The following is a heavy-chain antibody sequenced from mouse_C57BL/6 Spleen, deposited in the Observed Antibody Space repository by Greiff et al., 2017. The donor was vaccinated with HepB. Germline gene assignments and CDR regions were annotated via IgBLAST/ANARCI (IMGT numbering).Heavy chain of an antibody. J-gene: IGHJ2*01. CDR3: ARGKDYGSFDY. Sequence: QVQLQQPGAELVRPGSSVKLSCKASGYTFTSYWMHWVKQRPIQGLEWIGNIDPSDSETHYNQKFKDKATLTVDKSSSTAYMQLSSLTAEDSAVYYCARGKDYGSFDYWGQGTTLTVSS. D-gene: IGHD1-1*01. V-gene: IGHV1-52*01. CDR2: IDPSDSET. CDR1: GYTFTSYW.